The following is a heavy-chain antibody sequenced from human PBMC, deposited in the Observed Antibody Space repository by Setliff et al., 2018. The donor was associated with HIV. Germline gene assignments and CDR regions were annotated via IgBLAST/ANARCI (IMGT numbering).Heavy chain of an antibody. J-gene: IGHJ6*03. V-gene: IGHV4-4*07. CDR2: MYSSGST. D-gene: IGHD2-2*01. CDR1: GGSISSYY. CDR3: TRHAGRENQLPHTYYYYMDV. Sequence: SETLSLTCSVSGGSISSYYWSWIRQPAGKGLEWIGRMYSSGSTNYNPSLKSRVTMSVDTSKNQFSLNLSSVTAADTAVYYCTRHAGRENQLPHTYYYYMDVWGKGATVTVSS.